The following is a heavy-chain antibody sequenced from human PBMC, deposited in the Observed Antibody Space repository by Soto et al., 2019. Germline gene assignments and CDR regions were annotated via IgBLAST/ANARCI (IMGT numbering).Heavy chain of an antibody. V-gene: IGHV3-30-3*01. CDR1: GFTFSSYA. Sequence: GGSLGLSCAASGFTFSSYAMHWVRQAPGKGLEWVAVISYDGSNKYYADSVKGRFTISRDNSKNTLYLQMNSLRAEDTAVYYCARDPTMIVGTHVDYWGQGTLVTGSS. J-gene: IGHJ4*02. D-gene: IGHD3-22*01. CDR2: ISYDGSNK. CDR3: ARDPTMIVGTHVDY.